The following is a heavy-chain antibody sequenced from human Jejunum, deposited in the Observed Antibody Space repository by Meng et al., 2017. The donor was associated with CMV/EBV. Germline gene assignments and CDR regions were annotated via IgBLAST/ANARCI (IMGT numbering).Heavy chain of an antibody. Sequence: NVSCKTSKNTFNDYTLAWVRQAPGQGLEWIGGIIPLLGTATYAQKFQGRLTITSDGSTNTVYMELTSLTSEDTAVYFCARDPTNGLDVWGQGTLVTVSS. CDR1: KNTFNDYT. CDR3: ARDPTNGLDV. J-gene: IGHJ6*02. D-gene: IGHD1-14*01. V-gene: IGHV1-69*01. CDR2: IIPLLGTA.